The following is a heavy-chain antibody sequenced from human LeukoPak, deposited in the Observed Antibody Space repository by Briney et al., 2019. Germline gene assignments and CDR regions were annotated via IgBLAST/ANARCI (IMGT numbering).Heavy chain of an antibody. CDR3: ARSYSGYDPTFDY. J-gene: IGHJ4*02. V-gene: IGHV1-69*13. Sequence: ASVKVSFTASGGTFSSYAISWVRQAPGQGLEWMGGIIPIFGTANYAQKFQGRVTITADESTSTAYMELSSLRSEDTAVYYCARSYSGYDPTFDYWGQGTLVTVSS. CDR1: GGTFSSYA. D-gene: IGHD5-12*01. CDR2: IIPIFGTA.